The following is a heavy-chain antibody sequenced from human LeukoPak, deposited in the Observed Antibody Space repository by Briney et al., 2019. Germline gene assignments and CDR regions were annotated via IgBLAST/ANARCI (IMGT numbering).Heavy chain of an antibody. CDR1: GFTFSSYA. Sequence: GGSLRPSCAASGFTFSSYAMSWVRQAPGKGLEWVSTVTSSGGSTYYSDSVKGRFTISRDNSKNTLYLQMNSLRVEDTAVYYCAKRPGDMASLDYWGQGTLVTISS. CDR2: VTSSGGST. V-gene: IGHV3-23*01. D-gene: IGHD5/OR15-5a*01. J-gene: IGHJ4*02. CDR3: AKRPGDMASLDY.